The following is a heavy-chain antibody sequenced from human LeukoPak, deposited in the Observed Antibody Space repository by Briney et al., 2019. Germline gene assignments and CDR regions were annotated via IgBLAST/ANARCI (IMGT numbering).Heavy chain of an antibody. CDR1: GFTASSNY. D-gene: IGHD3-3*01. CDR3: ARANYDFWSGLEY. J-gene: IGHJ4*02. Sequence: GGSLRLSCAASGFTASSNYMSWVRQAPGKGLEWVSVVYSGGSTYYSDSVMGRFTISSTNSKNTPYLQLNSLLAEDTAVYYCARANYDFWSGLEYWGQGALVTASS. CDR2: VYSGGST. V-gene: IGHV3-66*02.